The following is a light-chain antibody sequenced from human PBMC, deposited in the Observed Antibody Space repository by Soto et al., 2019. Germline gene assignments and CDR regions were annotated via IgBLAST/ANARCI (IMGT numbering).Light chain of an antibody. CDR2: GAS. CDR1: QSVSSNY. J-gene: IGKJ3*01. V-gene: IGKV3-20*01. Sequence: EIVLTQSPGTLSLSPGERATLSCRASQSVSSNYLAWYQQRPGQAPRLLISGASCRAAGITDRFSGSGSGTDFILTIRRLESEDFAVDYCQHYGSSPPEFTFGPGTKGDSK. CDR3: QHYGSSPPEFT.